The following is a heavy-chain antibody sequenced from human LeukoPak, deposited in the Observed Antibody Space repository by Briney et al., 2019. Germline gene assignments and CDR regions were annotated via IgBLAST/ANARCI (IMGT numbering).Heavy chain of an antibody. Sequence: PGGSLRLSCAASGFNFASYAMTWVRQAPGKGLEWVSSISGASIIPHFADSVKGRFTISRDNSKGTLYLQMNSLRAEDTAVYYCAKARDFCSCGSCYLVPMDVWGQGSTVTVSS. D-gene: IGHD2-15*01. CDR2: ISGASIIP. V-gene: IGHV3-23*01. CDR1: GFNFASYA. J-gene: IGHJ6*02. CDR3: AKARDFCSCGSCYLVPMDV.